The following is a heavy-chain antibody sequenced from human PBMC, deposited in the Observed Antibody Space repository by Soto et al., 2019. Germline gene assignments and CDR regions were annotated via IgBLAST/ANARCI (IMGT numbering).Heavy chain of an antibody. J-gene: IGHJ4*02. CDR1: GGSFSGYY. CDR2: INHSGSA. V-gene: IGHV4-34*01. CDR3: ARGSYYDFWSGYYTGYYFDY. Sequence: SETLSLTCAVYGGSFSGYYWSWIRQPPGKGLEWIGEINHSGSANYNPSLKSRVTISVDTSKNQFSLKLSSVTAADTAVYYCARGSYYDFWSGYYTGYYFDYWGQGTLVTVSS. D-gene: IGHD3-3*01.